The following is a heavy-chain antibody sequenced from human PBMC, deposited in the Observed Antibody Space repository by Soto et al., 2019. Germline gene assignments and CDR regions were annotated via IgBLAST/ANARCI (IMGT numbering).Heavy chain of an antibody. D-gene: IGHD1-26*01. CDR2: ISSSSGTI. CDR3: ARNRGVGATTRPFDY. Sequence: EVQLVESGGGLVQPGGSLRLSCAASGFTFSSYSMNWVRQAPGKGLEWVSYISSSSGTIYYADSVKGRFTISRVNARNSLYLQMNSLRDEDTAVYYCARNRGVGATTRPFDYWGQGTLVTVSS. V-gene: IGHV3-48*02. J-gene: IGHJ4*02. CDR1: GFTFSSYS.